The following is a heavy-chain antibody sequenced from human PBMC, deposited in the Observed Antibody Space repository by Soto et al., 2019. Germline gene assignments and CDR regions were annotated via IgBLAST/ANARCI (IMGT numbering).Heavy chain of an antibody. CDR3: AKGPPGYCSSTSCSDY. J-gene: IGHJ4*02. V-gene: IGHV3-23*01. D-gene: IGHD2-2*01. CDR1: GFTFSSYA. CDR2: ISCSGGST. Sequence: EVQLLESGGGLVQPGGSLRLSCAASGFTFSSYAMSWVRQAPGKGLEWVSAISCSGGSTYYADSVKGRFTISRDNSKNTLYLQMNSLRAEDTAVYYCAKGPPGYCSSTSCSDYWGQGTLVTVSS.